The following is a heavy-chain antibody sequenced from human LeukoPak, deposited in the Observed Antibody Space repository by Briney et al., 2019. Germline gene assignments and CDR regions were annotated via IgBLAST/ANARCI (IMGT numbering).Heavy chain of an antibody. CDR3: AREVSVTTTGYYYYYMDV. CDR2: MNPNSGNT. J-gene: IGHJ6*03. V-gene: IGHV1-8*01. Sequence: ASVKVSCRASGYTFTSYDINWVRQATGQGLEWMGWMNPNSGNTGYAQKFQGRVTMTRNTSISTAYMELSSLRSEDTAVYYCAREVSVTTTGYYYYYMDVWGKGTTVTVSS. D-gene: IGHD4-17*01. CDR1: GYTFTSYD.